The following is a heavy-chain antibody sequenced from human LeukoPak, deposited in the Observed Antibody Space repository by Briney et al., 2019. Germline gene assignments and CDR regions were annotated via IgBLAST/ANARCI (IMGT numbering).Heavy chain of an antibody. CDR3: AREGPGSGWTDY. CDR2: MNPNNGNT. J-gene: IGHJ4*02. Sequence: GASVKVSCKASGYTFTNDNINWVRQATGQGLEWMGWMNPNNGNTGFAQKFQGRVTLTRNTSISTAYMELSSLRSEDTAVYYCAREGPGSGWTDYWGQGTLVTVSS. CDR1: GYTFTNDN. D-gene: IGHD6-19*01. V-gene: IGHV1-8*01.